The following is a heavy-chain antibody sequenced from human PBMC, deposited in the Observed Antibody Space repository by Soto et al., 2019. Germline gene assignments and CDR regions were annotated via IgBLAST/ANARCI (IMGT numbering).Heavy chain of an antibody. Sequence: QVQLVQSGAEVKKPGASVKVSCKASGYTFTSYYMHWVRQAPGQGLEWMGIINPSGGSTSYAQKLQGRVTMTRDTSTSTVYMELSSLRSEDTAVYYCARDGVVVAATSLGYFDYWGQGTLVTVSS. D-gene: IGHD2-15*01. V-gene: IGHV1-46*01. J-gene: IGHJ4*02. CDR2: INPSGGST. CDR3: ARDGVVVAATSLGYFDY. CDR1: GYTFTSYY.